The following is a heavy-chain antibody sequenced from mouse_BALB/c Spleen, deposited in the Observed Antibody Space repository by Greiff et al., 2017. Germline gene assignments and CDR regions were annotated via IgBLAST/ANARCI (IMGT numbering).Heavy chain of an antibody. CDR2: INPGSGGT. Sequence: QVQLKESGAELVRPGTSVKVSCKASGYAFTNYLIEWVKQRPGQGLEWIGVINPGSGGTNYNEKFKGKATLTADKSSSTAYMQLSSLTSDDSAVYFCARCDGFWFAYWGQGTLVTVSA. V-gene: IGHV1-54*01. D-gene: IGHD2-3*01. CDR1: GYAFTNYL. J-gene: IGHJ3*01. CDR3: ARCDGFWFAY.